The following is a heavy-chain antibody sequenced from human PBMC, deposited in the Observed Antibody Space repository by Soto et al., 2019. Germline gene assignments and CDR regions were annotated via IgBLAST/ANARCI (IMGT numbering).Heavy chain of an antibody. CDR3: AKDSSVTAAGSGGWFDP. J-gene: IGHJ5*02. Sequence: QVQLVQSGGGVVQPGRSLRLSCAASGFYFNTYGLHWVRQAPGKGLEWVAGISFDGGNQYYADSVKGRFTISRDKSNKSLYLQMNSLGAEATATYYCAKDSSVTAAGSGGWFDPCGQGTLVIVSS. CDR2: ISFDGGNQ. V-gene: IGHV3-30*18. D-gene: IGHD6-13*01. CDR1: GFYFNTYG.